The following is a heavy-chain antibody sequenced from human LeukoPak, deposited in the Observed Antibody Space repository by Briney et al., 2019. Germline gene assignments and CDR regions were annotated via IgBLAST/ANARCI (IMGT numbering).Heavy chain of an antibody. D-gene: IGHD1-1*01. CDR2: IDWDDDK. CDR3: ARMIGNFEIDY. J-gene: IGHJ4*02. CDR1: GFSLSSSGMC. Sequence: KSGPTLVNPTQTLTLTCTFSGFSLSSSGMCVSWIRQPPGKALEWLARIDWDDDKDYSTSLKTRLTISKDTSKNQVVLTMTNLDPVDTATYYCARMIGNFEIDYWGQGTLVTVSS. V-gene: IGHV2-70*11.